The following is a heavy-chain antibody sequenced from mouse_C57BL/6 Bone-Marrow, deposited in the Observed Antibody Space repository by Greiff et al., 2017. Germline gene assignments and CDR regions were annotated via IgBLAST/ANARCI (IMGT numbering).Heavy chain of an antibody. Sequence: QVQLQQSGAELVKPGASVKISCKASGYAFSSYWMNWVKQRPGKGLEWIGQIYPGDGDTNYNGKFKGKATLTADKSSSTAYMPLSSLTSEDSAVYFCAKDGPGPGSILDVWGTGTTVTVSS. D-gene: IGHD1-1*01. V-gene: IGHV1-80*01. CDR2: IYPGDGDT. CDR3: AKDGPGPGSILDV. J-gene: IGHJ1*03. CDR1: GYAFSSYW.